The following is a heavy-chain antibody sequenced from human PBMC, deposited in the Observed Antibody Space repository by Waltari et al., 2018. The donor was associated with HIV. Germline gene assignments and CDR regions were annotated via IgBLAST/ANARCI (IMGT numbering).Heavy chain of an antibody. D-gene: IGHD2-2*01. Sequence: QVQLQQWGAGLLTPSETMSLTCAVYGGSFSGYYWSWLRQPPGKGLEWIGEINHSGSTNYNPSLKSRVTISVDTSKNQFSLKLSSVTAADTAVYYCARGIQDIVVVPAASHFDYWGQGTLVTVSS. J-gene: IGHJ4*02. CDR3: ARGIQDIVVVPAASHFDY. CDR1: GGSFSGYY. CDR2: INHSGST. V-gene: IGHV4-34*01.